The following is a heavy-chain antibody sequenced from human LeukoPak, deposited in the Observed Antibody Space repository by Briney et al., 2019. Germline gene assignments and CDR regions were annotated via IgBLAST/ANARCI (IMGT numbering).Heavy chain of an antibody. J-gene: IGHJ4*02. V-gene: IGHV4-39*01. D-gene: IGHD7-27*01. Sequence: SETLSLTCTVSGDSITSSTYTWGWIRQPPGKGLEWIGSMYYSGSTYYNPSLESRVTISVDTSKSQFSLKLTSVTAADTAVYYCARLAWGRLDYWGQGTLVTVSS. CDR3: ARLAWGRLDY. CDR2: MYYSGST. CDR1: GDSITSSTYT.